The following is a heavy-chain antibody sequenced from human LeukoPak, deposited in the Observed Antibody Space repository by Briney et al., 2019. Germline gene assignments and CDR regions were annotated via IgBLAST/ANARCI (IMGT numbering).Heavy chain of an antibody. J-gene: IGHJ3*02. Sequence: SETLSLTCTVSGYSISSGYYWGWIRQPPGKGLEWIGSIYHRGSTYYNPSLKSRVTISLDTSRNQFSLKLNSVTAADTAVYYCAKSNGYGLVDIWGQGTMVTVSS. CDR1: GYSISSGYY. CDR3: AKSNGYGLVDI. V-gene: IGHV4-38-2*02. D-gene: IGHD3-10*01. CDR2: IYHRGST.